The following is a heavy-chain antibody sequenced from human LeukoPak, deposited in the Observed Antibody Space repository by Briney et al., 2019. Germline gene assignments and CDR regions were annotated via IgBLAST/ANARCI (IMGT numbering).Heavy chain of an antibody. Sequence: GTSVKVSCKASGFTFTSSAMQWVRQARGQRLEWIGWIVVGSGNTNYAQKFQERVTITRDMSTSTAYMELSSLRSEDTAVYYCATFFPAIAPPRDCSSTSCRPYYFDYWGQGTLVTVSS. CDR1: GFTFTSSA. CDR3: ATFFPAIAPPRDCSSTSCRPYYFDY. CDR2: IVVGSGNT. D-gene: IGHD2-2*01. J-gene: IGHJ4*02. V-gene: IGHV1-58*02.